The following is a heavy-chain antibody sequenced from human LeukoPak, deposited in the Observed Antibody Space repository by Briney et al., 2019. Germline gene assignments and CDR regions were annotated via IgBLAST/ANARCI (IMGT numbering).Heavy chain of an antibody. J-gene: IGHJ5*02. CDR1: GFTFSSYA. V-gene: IGHV3-30-3*01. CDR3: ARGFGRP. Sequence: GGSLRLSCAASGFTFSSYAMHWVRQAPGKGLEWVAVISYDGSNKYYADSVRGRFTISRDNSKNTLYLQMNSLRAEDTAVYYCARGFGRPWGQGTLVTVSS. CDR2: ISYDGSNK. D-gene: IGHD3-10*01.